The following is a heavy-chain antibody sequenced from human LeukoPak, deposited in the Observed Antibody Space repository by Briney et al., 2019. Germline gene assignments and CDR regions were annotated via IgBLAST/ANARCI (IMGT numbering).Heavy chain of an antibody. J-gene: IGHJ4*02. V-gene: IGHV3-66*01. CDR3: TRDASDIVAVPAAVGPFDL. CDR2: IYSGGST. Sequence: GGSLRLSCAASGFTVSSNYMSWVRQAPGKGLEWVSVIYSGGSTYYADSVKGRFTISRDNSKNTLYLQMNSLRAEDTAVYYCTRDASDIVAVPAAVGPFDLWGQGILVTVSS. CDR1: GFTVSSNY. D-gene: IGHD2-2*01.